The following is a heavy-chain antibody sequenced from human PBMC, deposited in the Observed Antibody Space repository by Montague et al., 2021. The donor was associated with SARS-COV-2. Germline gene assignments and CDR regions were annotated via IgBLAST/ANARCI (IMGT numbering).Heavy chain of an antibody. CDR1: GFTFSSYE. D-gene: IGHD3-22*01. V-gene: IGHV3-48*03. CDR3: ARDDYYDSSGYPFDY. CDR2: ISSSGSTL. J-gene: IGHJ4*02. Sequence: SLRLSCAASGFTFSSYEMNRVRQAPGKGLEWVSYISSSGSTLYYXYSXNGRFTISRDNAKNSLYLQMNSLRAEDTAVYYCARDDYYDSSGYPFDYWGQGTLVTVSS.